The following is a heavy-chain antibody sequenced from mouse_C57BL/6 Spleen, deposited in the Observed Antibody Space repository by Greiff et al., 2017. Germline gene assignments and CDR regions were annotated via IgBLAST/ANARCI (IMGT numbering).Heavy chain of an antibody. CDR2: IAPENGDT. D-gene: IGHD1-1*01. V-gene: IGHV14-4*01. CDR1: GFNIKDDY. J-gene: IGHJ1*03. CDR3: TRYGRSCDWYFDV. Sequence: EVQLQQSGAELVRPGASVKLSCTASGFNIKDDYMHWVKQRPEQGLEWIGWIAPENGDTEYASKFQGKATITADTSSNTAYLQLSSLTSEDTAVYYGTRYGRSCDWYFDVWGTGTTVTVSS.